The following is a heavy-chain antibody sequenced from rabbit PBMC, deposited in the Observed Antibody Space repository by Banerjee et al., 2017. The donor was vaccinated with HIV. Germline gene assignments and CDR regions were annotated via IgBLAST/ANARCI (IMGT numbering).Heavy chain of an antibody. CDR2: IDPIFGRT. Sequence: QEQLVESGGGLVQPTGSLTLTCKASGFSFGDRDVMCWVRQAPGKGLEWIGYIDPIFGRTYYASWVNGRFTISSHNAQNTLYLQLDSLTAADTATYFCVRDTWNFNLWGPGTLVTVS. CDR3: VRDTWNFNL. J-gene: IGHJ4*01. V-gene: IGHV1S47*01. D-gene: IGHD1-1*01. CDR1: GFSFGDRDV.